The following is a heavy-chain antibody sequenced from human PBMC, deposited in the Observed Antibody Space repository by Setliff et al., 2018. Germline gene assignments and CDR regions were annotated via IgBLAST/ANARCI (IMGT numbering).Heavy chain of an antibody. CDR2: IYYSGST. Sequence: SETLSLTCTVSGGSFSTYYWSWIRQPPGKGLEWIGYIYYSGSTNYNPSLKGRATLSIDASKKQFSLKLTSVTAADTAVYYCARMSGFLYMDVWGKGTTVTVSS. V-gene: IGHV4-59*08. J-gene: IGHJ6*03. D-gene: IGHD3-3*01. CDR3: ARMSGFLYMDV. CDR1: GGSFSTYY.